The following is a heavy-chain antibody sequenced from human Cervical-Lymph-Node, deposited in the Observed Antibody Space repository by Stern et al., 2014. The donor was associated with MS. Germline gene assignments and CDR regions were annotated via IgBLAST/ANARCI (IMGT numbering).Heavy chain of an antibody. CDR2: IIPGLGLT. J-gene: IGHJ5*02. D-gene: IGHD3-10*01. V-gene: IGHV1-69*04. Sequence: QDQLVQSGDEVKKPGSSVKVSCKASRDTFSHYALSWVRQAPEEGLEWMGGIIPGLGLTSYAQKFQGRITISADTSTNTVYMELSSLRSEDTAVYFCARDQGDYGSGSDYSWFDPWGQGTLVTVSS. CDR3: ARDQGDYGSGSDYSWFDP. CDR1: RDTFSHYA.